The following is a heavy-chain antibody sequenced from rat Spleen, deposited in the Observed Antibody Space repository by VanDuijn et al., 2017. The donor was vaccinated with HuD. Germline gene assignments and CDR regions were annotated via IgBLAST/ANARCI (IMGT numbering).Heavy chain of an antibody. CDR2: ISYDGSST. J-gene: IGHJ3*01. V-gene: IGHV5-29*01. CDR3: ATAGSRISRFAY. D-gene: IGHD2-7*01. CDR1: GFTFSNYY. Sequence: EVQLVESGGGLVQPGRSLKLSCAASGFTFSNYYMAWVRQAPTKGLEWVATISYDGSSTYYRDSVKGRFTISRDNAKNTLYLQMDSLGSEDTATYYCATAGSRISRFAYWGQGTLVTVSS.